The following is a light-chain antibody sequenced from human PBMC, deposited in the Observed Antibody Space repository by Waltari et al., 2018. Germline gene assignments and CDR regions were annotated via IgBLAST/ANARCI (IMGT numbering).Light chain of an antibody. J-gene: IGKJ4*01. Sequence: AIQMTQSPSSLSASVGDRVTITCRASQGIRSNLGWYQQKPGRAPNLLIYAASSLQSEVPSRFSGSGSGTDFTLTISSLQPEDFATYYCLQDYNYPLAFGGGTKVEIK. CDR3: LQDYNYPLA. CDR2: AAS. CDR1: QGIRSN. V-gene: IGKV1-6*01.